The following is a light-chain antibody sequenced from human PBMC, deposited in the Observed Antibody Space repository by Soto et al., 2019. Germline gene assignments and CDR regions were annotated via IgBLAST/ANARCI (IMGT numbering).Light chain of an antibody. CDR2: GAS. V-gene: IGKV3-15*01. J-gene: IGKJ1*01. Sequence: EIVMTQPPATLSVSPGERATLSCRASQSVSSSLAWYQQKPGQAPRLLIYGASTRATGIPARFSGSGSGTEFTLTISSLQSEDFAVYYCQQYNNWWTFGQGTKVDNK. CDR1: QSVSSS. CDR3: QQYNNWWT.